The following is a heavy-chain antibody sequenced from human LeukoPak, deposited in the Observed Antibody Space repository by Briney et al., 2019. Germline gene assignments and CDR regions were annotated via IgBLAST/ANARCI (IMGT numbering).Heavy chain of an antibody. Sequence: ASVKGSCKASGYTFTDYYMHWVRQAPGQGLEWMGWINPDSGGTNYAQNFQGRVTVTRDTSISTAYMDLSRLRYDDTAVYYCARGFSYLDNWGQGTLVTVSS. J-gene: IGHJ4*02. D-gene: IGHD2/OR15-2a*01. CDR2: INPDSGGT. CDR1: GYTFTDYY. CDR3: ARGFSYLDN. V-gene: IGHV1-2*02.